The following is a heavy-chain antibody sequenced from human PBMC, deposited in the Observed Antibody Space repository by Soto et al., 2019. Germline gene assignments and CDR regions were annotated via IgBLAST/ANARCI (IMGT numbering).Heavy chain of an antibody. Sequence: PSETLSLTCTVSGGSISSGGYYWSWIRQHPGKGLEWIGYIYYSGSTYYNPSLKSRVTISVDTSKNQFSLKLSSVTAADTAVYYCARWPGIAARRGAFDIWGQGTMVTVS. CDR2: IYYSGST. V-gene: IGHV4-31*03. CDR1: GGSISSGGYY. D-gene: IGHD6-6*01. CDR3: ARWPGIAARRGAFDI. J-gene: IGHJ3*02.